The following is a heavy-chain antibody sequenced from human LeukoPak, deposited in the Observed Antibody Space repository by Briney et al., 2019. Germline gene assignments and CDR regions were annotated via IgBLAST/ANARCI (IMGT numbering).Heavy chain of an antibody. CDR1: GYTFTGYY. CDR3: ARGYCSSTSCYTNYYYYYMDV. V-gene: IGHV1-2*02. J-gene: IGHJ6*03. D-gene: IGHD2-2*02. CDR2: INPNSGGT. Sequence: ASVKVSCKASGYTFTGYYMHWVRQAPGQGLEWMGWINPNSGGTNYAQKFQGRVTMTRDTSISTAYMELSRLRSDDTAVYYCARGYCSSTSCYTNYYYYYMDVWGKGTTVTASS.